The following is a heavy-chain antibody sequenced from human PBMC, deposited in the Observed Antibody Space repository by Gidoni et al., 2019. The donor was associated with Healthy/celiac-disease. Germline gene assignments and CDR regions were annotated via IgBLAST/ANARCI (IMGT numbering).Heavy chain of an antibody. CDR1: GFTFRSYA. CDR2: ISGSGGST. V-gene: IGHV3-23*01. Sequence: EVQLLESGGGLVQPGGSLRLSCAASGFTFRSYAMSWVRQAPGKGLEWVSAISGSGGSTYYADSVKGRFTSSRDNSKNTLYLQMNSLRAEDTAVYYCAKGTRVGDTGWFDPWGQGTLVTVSS. J-gene: IGHJ5*02. D-gene: IGHD1-26*01. CDR3: AKGTRVGDTGWFDP.